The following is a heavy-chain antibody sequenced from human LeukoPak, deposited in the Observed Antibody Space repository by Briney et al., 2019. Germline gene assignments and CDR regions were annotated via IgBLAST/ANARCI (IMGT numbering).Heavy chain of an antibody. CDR2: ISYDGSNK. CDR3: ARDDY. V-gene: IGHV3-30*04. J-gene: IGHJ4*02. CDR1: GFTFSSYA. Sequence: GGSLRLSCAASGFTFSSYAMHWVRQAPGKGLEWVAVISYDGSNKYYADSVKGRFTISRDNSKNTLYLQMNSLRAEDTAVYYCARDDYWGQGTLVTVSS.